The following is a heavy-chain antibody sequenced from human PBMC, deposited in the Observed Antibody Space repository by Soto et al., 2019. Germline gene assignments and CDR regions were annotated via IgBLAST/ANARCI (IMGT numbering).Heavy chain of an antibody. CDR2: INSDGSST. Sequence: EVQLVESGGGLVQPGGSLRLSCAASGFTFSSYWMHWVRQAPGKGLVWVSRINSDGSSTSYADSVKGRLTISRDNAKNTLYLQMNSLRAEDTAVYYCVLASSGSLFYWGQGTLVTVSS. J-gene: IGHJ4*02. D-gene: IGHD6-19*01. CDR3: VLASSGSLFY. V-gene: IGHV3-74*01. CDR1: GFTFSSYW.